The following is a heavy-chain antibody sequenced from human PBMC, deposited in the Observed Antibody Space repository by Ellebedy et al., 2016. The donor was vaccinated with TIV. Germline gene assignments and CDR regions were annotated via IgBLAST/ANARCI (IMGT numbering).Heavy chain of an antibody. Sequence: ASVKVSXKASRYIFTGYYMHWVRQAPGQGLEWMGWINPNSGGTNYAQKFQGWVTMTRDTSISTAYMELSRLRSDDTAVYYCARVRKSTVTTGRAGGWFDPWGQGTLVTVSS. V-gene: IGHV1-2*04. D-gene: IGHD4-17*01. J-gene: IGHJ5*02. CDR2: INPNSGGT. CDR3: ARVRKSTVTTGRAGGWFDP. CDR1: RYIFTGYY.